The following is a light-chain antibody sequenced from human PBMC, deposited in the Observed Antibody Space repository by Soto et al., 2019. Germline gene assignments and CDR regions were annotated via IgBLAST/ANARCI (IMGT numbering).Light chain of an antibody. V-gene: IGKV3-15*01. J-gene: IGKJ4*01. CDR2: SAS. Sequence: ETVMTQSPATLSASPGESATLSCRASQSVNSDLAWYQQIPGQAPRLLIYSASTGATGGPARFSGSGSGTEFTLTISSLQSEDLAIYYCQQYNNWPLTFGGGTKVEI. CDR1: QSVNSD. CDR3: QQYNNWPLT.